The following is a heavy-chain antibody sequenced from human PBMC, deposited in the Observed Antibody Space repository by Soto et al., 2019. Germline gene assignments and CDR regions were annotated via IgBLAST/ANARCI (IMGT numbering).Heavy chain of an antibody. V-gene: IGHV1-69*13. CDR2: IIPIFGTA. J-gene: IGHJ4*02. Sequence: GASVKVSCKASGGTFSSYAISWVRQAPGQGLEWMGGIIPIFGTANYAQKFQGRVTITADESTSTAYMELSSLRSEDTAVYYCAREGGKYSNYRPFDYWGQGTLVTVSS. CDR1: GGTFSSYA. D-gene: IGHD4-4*01. CDR3: AREGGKYSNYRPFDY.